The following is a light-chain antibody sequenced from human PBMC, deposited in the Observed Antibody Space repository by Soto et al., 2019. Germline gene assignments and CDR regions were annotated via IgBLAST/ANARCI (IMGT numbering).Light chain of an antibody. CDR1: QSVTSNY. Sequence: ENVLTQSPGPLSLSPGERATLFCRASQSVTSNYLAWYQQKPGQAPRLLIFGASIRDTGIPDRFSGSGSGTDFTLTISRLESEDVAVYYCQQYGSSPGTFGQGTKVEIK. CDR3: QQYGSSPGT. J-gene: IGKJ1*01. CDR2: GAS. V-gene: IGKV3-20*01.